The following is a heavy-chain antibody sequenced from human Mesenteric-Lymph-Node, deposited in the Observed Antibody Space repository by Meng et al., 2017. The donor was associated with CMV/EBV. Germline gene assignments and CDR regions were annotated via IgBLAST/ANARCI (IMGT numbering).Heavy chain of an antibody. D-gene: IGHD3-10*01. CDR3: ARDLSVVEVGKMVRGVIIYNWFDP. CDR2: IYYRGNT. Sequence: SETLSLTCTVSGDAITNGEYCWGWIRQSPGKGLEWIGNIYYRGNTYYNPSLRSRVTMSVDTSKGQFSLKLRSVTAADTAVYYCARDLSVVEVGKMVRGVIIYNWFDPWGQGTLVTVSS. V-gene: IGHV4-39*07. CDR1: GDAITNGEYC. J-gene: IGHJ5*02.